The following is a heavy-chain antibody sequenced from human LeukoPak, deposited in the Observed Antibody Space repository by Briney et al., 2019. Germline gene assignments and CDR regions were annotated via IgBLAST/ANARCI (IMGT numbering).Heavy chain of an antibody. CDR1: GYTFTCYY. J-gene: IGHJ5*02. Sequence: ASVQFSCNASGYTFTCYYMHWVRPAPGQGLEWMGWINPNSGGTNYTQKFQGRVTMTRDTSISTAYMELSRLRSDDTAVYYCARATRSADWFDPWGQGTLVTVSS. CDR3: ARATRSADWFDP. V-gene: IGHV1-2*02. D-gene: IGHD4-17*01. CDR2: INPNSGGT.